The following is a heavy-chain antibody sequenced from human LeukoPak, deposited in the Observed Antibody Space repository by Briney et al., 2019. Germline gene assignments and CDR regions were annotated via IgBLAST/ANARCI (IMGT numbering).Heavy chain of an antibody. CDR2: ISSSSSYI. V-gene: IGHV3-21*01. CDR3: ARVGHDFWSGYMDV. CDR1: GFTFSSYS. Sequence: GGSLRLSCAASGFTFSSYSMNWVRQAPGKGLEWVSSISSSSSYIYYADSVKGRFTISRDNAKNSLYLQMNSLRAEDTAVYYCARVGHDFWSGYMDVWGKGITVTVSS. J-gene: IGHJ6*03. D-gene: IGHD3-3*01.